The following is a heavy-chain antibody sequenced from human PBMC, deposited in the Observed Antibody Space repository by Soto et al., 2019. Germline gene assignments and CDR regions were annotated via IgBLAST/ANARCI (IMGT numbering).Heavy chain of an antibody. J-gene: IGHJ4*02. CDR3: AGAPLT. V-gene: IGHV4-31*03. Sequence: QVQLQESGPGLVKPSQTLSLTCTVSGGSISSGGYYWNWIRQHPGKGLEWIGYIYYSGSTYYTPALQSRVTIPVDTSQTPFSLKLSSVTAAATAVYYCAGAPLTWGQGTLVTVPS. CDR2: IYYSGST. CDR1: GGSISSGGYY.